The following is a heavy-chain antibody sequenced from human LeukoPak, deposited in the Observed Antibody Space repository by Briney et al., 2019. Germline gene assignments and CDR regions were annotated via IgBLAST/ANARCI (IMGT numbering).Heavy chain of an antibody. CDR2: ISAYNGNT. Sequence: GASVKVSCKASGYTFTSYGISWVRQAPGQGLEWMGWISAYNGNTNYAQKLRGRVTMTTDTSTSTAYMELRSLRSDDTAVYYCARDALPWWLGGYFDYWGQGTLVTVSS. V-gene: IGHV1-18*04. CDR3: ARDALPWWLGGYFDY. D-gene: IGHD6-19*01. J-gene: IGHJ4*02. CDR1: GYTFTSYG.